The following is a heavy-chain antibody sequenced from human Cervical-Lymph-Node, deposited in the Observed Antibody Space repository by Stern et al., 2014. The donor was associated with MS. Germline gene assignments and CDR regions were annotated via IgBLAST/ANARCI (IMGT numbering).Heavy chain of an antibody. J-gene: IGHJ3*02. D-gene: IGHD2-15*01. CDR1: GYNFAEYT. Sequence: QLGQSGAEVKKPGASVKVSCKASGYNFAEYTMHWVRQAPGQRLEWMGWINGGNGNTRYSQKIQGRVTITRDTPASTAYMELSSLSSEDTAVYYCSAGDAFEIWGQGTMVIVSS. CDR3: SAGDAFEI. V-gene: IGHV1-3*01. CDR2: INGGNGNT.